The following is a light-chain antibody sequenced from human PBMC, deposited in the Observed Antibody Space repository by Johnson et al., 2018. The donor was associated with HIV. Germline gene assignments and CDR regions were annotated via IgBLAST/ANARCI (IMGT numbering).Light chain of an antibody. CDR1: SSDMGNYA. Sequence: QSVLTQPPSVSAAPGQKVTISCSGSSSDMGNYAVSWYQQLPGTAPKLLIYENNKRPSGIPDRFSGSKSGPSATLGITGLQTGDEADYYCGTWDSSLYAYVFGTGTKVTAL. V-gene: IGLV1-51*02. J-gene: IGLJ1*01. CDR2: ENN. CDR3: GTWDSSLYAYV.